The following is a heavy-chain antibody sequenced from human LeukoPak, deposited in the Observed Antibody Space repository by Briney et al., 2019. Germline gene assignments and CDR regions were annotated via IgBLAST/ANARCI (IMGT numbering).Heavy chain of an antibody. Sequence: GGSLRLSCAASGFTFSTYCMNWVRQAPGKGLDWVANIKGHGTQKYYLDSVKGRFTISRDNAKNSLWLHMNSLRVEDTAIYYCARDPILQMGFFEYWGQGGLVADCS. CDR1: GFTFSTYC. V-gene: IGHV3-7*01. CDR3: ARDPILQMGFFEY. CDR2: IKGHGTQK. D-gene: IGHD1-1*01. J-gene: IGHJ4*02.